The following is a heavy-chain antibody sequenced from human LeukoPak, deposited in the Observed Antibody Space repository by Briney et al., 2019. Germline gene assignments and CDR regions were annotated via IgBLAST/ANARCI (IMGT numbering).Heavy chain of an antibody. CDR2: IYYSGST. CDR3: ASTPHPIYCGGDCPRHNWFDP. V-gene: IGHV4-59*01. J-gene: IGHJ5*02. CDR1: GGSISSYY. D-gene: IGHD2-21*02. Sequence: PSETLSLTCTVSGGSISSYYWSWIRQPPGKGLEWIGYIYYSGSTNYNPSLKSRVTISVDTSKNQFSLKLSSVTAADTAVYYCASTPHPIYCGGDCPRHNWFDPWGQGTLVTVSS.